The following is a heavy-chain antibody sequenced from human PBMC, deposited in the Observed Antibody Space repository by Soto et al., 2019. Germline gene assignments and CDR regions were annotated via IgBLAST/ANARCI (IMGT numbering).Heavy chain of an antibody. J-gene: IGHJ4*02. CDR3: AIGTFGRGWES. V-gene: IGHV3-23*01. CDR2: MSGSTGTT. CDR1: GFSFSNYG. D-gene: IGHD3-16*01. Sequence: EAQLLESGGGLVQPGGSLRLSCAASGFSFSNYGLNWVRQAPGKGLEWVSGMSGSTGTTDYADSVKGRFTISRDNLKNTLYVQMNSLSGEDTAVYYCAIGTFGRGWESWGQGTLVAVSS.